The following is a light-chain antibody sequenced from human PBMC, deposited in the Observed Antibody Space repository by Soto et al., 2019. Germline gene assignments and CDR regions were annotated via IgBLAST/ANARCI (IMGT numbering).Light chain of an antibody. CDR1: QSVSSSY. J-gene: IGKJ1*01. CDR2: GAS. Sequence: EIVLTQSPGTLSLSPGEGATLSCRASQSVSSSYLAWYQQKPGQAPRLLIYGASSRATGIPDRFSGSGSGKDFTFTISRLEPEDFAVYYCQQYGSSFGQGTKVDIK. V-gene: IGKV3-20*01. CDR3: QQYGSS.